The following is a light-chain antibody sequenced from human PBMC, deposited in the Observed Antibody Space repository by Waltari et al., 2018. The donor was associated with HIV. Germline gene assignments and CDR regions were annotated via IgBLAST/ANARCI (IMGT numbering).Light chain of an antibody. Sequence: QPALTQPHSLSGPPGQSITISCTGTSRDDGSYNFVSWYQHHPSKAPQVMIYEVSKWPSGVSNRFSGSKSGNTASLTISGLQAEDEADYYCCSYVTGSTWVFGGGTKLTVL. CDR1: SRDDGSYNF. CDR2: EVS. V-gene: IGLV2-23*02. CDR3: CSYVTGSTWV. J-gene: IGLJ3*02.